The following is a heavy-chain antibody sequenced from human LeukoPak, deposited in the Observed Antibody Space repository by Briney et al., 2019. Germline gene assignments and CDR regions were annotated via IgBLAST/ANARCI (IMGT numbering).Heavy chain of an antibody. CDR1: GGTFSSDV. CDR2: IIPIFGTS. V-gene: IGHV1-69*05. CDR3: ARLRNNNYYYYMAV. Sequence: GASVKVSCKASGGTFSSDVISWVRQAPGQGLEWMGGIIPIFGTSNYAQKFQGRVTITTDESTSTAYMELSSLRSEDTAVYYCARLRNNNYYYYMAVWGKGPTVTVSS. J-gene: IGHJ6*03. D-gene: IGHD1/OR15-1a*01.